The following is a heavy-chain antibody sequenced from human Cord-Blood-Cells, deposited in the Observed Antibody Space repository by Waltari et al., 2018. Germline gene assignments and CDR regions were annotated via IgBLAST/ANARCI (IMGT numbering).Heavy chain of an antibody. CDR2: IKQDGSEK. CDR1: GFTFSRHW. J-gene: IGHJ4*02. Sequence: EVQLVESGGGLVQPGGSLRLSCAASGFTFSRHWMSWVRQAPGKGLEWVANIKQDGSEKYYVDSVKGRFTISRDNAKNSLYLQMNSLRAEDTAVYYCARESGYSYGFDYWGQGTLVTVSS. D-gene: IGHD5-18*01. CDR3: ARESGYSYGFDY. V-gene: IGHV3-7*01.